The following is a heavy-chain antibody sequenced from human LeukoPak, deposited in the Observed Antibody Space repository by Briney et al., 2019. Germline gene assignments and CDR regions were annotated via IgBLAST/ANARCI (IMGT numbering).Heavy chain of an antibody. V-gene: IGHV4-61*02. J-gene: IGHJ5*02. CDR1: GGSISSGSYY. Sequence: SETLTLTCTVSGGSISSGSYYWSWIRRPAWKGLEWIGRIYTSGSTNYNPSLKSRVTISVDTSKNQFSLKLSSVTAADTAVYYCARQGTVTNWFDPWGQGTLVTVSS. D-gene: IGHD4-11*01. CDR3: ARQGTVTNWFDP. CDR2: IYTSGST.